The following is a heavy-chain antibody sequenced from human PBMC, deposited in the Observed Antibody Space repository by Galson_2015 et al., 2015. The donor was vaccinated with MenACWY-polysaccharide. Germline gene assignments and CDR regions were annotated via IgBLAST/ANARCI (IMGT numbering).Heavy chain of an antibody. CDR1: GGSFSGYY. Sequence: ETLSLTCGVSGGSFSGYYWGWIRQSPGKGLEWIGEINQSGIANYNPSLKSRATISIETSKNQVSLKVTSLTAADTAVYYCARVRWGYSYGYFNIDQWGQEPWSPSPQ. CDR2: INQSGIA. D-gene: IGHD5-18*01. J-gene: IGHJ4*01. V-gene: IGHV4-34*01. CDR3: ARVRWGYSYGYFNIDQ.